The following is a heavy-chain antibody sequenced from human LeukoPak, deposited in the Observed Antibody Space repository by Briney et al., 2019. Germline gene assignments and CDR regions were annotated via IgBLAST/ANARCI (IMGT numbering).Heavy chain of an antibody. Sequence: GGSLRLSCAASGFTFSDYYMSWIRQAPGKGLEWVSYISSSGSTMCYADSVKGRFTNSRDNAKNSVFLQMNSLRAEDTAVYYCARAYQLLFDDTHFGYWGQGTLVTVSS. CDR1: GFTFSDYY. D-gene: IGHD2-2*01. CDR3: ARAYQLLFDDTHFGY. J-gene: IGHJ4*02. V-gene: IGHV3-11*04. CDR2: ISSSGSTM.